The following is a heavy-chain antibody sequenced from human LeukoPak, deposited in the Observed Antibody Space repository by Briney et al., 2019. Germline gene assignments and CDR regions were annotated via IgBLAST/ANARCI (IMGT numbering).Heavy chain of an antibody. D-gene: IGHD5-12*01. J-gene: IGHJ4*02. CDR1: GYTFTSYY. CDR2: INPSGGST. V-gene: IGHV1-46*01. CDR3: ARARGIVATGQYYFDY. Sequence: ASVKVSCKASGYTFTSYYMHWVRQAPGQGLEWMGIINPSGGSTSYAQKFQGRVTMTRDTSTSTVYMEPSSLRSEDTAVYYCARARGIVATGQYYFDYWGQGTLVTVSS.